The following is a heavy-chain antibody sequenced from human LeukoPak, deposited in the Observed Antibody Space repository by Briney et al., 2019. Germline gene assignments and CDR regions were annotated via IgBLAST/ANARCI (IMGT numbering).Heavy chain of an antibody. J-gene: IGHJ2*01. CDR2: IYPSDSDT. Sequence: GESLKISCKGSGYSFTDYWIGWVRQMPGKGLEWMGIIYPSDSDTKYSPSFQGQVTISVDKSISTAYLQWSSLKTSDSATYYCAKGYWYFDLWGRGTLLTVSS. CDR3: AKGYWYFDL. CDR1: GYSFTDYW. V-gene: IGHV5-51*01.